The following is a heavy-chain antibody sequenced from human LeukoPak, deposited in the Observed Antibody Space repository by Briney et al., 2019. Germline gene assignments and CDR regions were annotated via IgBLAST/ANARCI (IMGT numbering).Heavy chain of an antibody. D-gene: IGHD2-2*01. V-gene: IGHV3-49*04. CDR2: IRSKAYGGTT. Sequence: GGSLRLSCTASVFTFGDYAMSWVRQAPGKGLEWVGFIRSKAYGGTTEYAASVKGRFTISRDDSKSIAYLQMNSLKTEDTAVYYCTREIVPDYWGQGTLVTVSS. CDR3: TREIVPDY. CDR1: VFTFGDYA. J-gene: IGHJ4*02.